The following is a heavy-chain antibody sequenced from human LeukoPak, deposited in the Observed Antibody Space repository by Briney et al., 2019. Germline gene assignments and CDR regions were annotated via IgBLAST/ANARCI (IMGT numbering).Heavy chain of an antibody. V-gene: IGHV3-66*01. D-gene: IGHD6-13*01. CDR3: ARAGYSGSRHTGDYFDY. CDR1: GFTVSSNY. CDR2: IYSGGST. J-gene: IGHJ4*02. Sequence: GGSLRLSCAASGFTVSSNYMSWVRQAPGKGLEWVSVIYSGGSTYYADSVKGRFTISRDNSKNTLYLQMNSLRAEDTAVYYCARAGYSGSRHTGDYFDYWGQGTLVTVSS.